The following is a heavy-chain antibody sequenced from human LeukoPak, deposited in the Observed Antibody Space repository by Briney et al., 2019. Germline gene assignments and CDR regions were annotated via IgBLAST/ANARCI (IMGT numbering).Heavy chain of an antibody. J-gene: IGHJ4*02. D-gene: IGHD3-10*01. V-gene: IGHV3-21*04. Sequence: GGTLRLSCAVSGFTFSSYGMRWGRQAPGKGLEWVSSISSSSRYIYYTDSMRGRFTISRDNAKNSLYLQMNSLRAADTAIYFCARGGVDYYGSGTYYLMYYFDYWGQGALVTVSS. CDR3: ARGGVDYYGSGTYYLMYYFDY. CDR2: ISSSSRYI. CDR1: GFTFSSYG.